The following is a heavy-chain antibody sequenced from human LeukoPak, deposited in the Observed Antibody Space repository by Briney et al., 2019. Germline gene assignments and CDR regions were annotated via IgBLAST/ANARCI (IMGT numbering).Heavy chain of an antibody. CDR3: ARIWYFGDNNWRYFDY. J-gene: IGHJ4*02. Sequence: GGSLRLSCAASGFSFSNYWMSWVRQAPGKGLEGVANIDPDGSETPYVGSVKGRFTTSRDNAKNSLYLQMNSLRAEDTAIYYCARIWYFGDNNWRYFDYWGQGTLVTVSS. V-gene: IGHV3-7*01. D-gene: IGHD1-20*01. CDR1: GFSFSNYW. CDR2: IDPDGSET.